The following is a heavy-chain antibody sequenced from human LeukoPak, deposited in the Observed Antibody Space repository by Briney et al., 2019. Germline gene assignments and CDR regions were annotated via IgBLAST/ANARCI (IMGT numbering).Heavy chain of an antibody. Sequence: SSETLSLTCTVSGGSISSYCWSWIRQPPGKGLEWIGYIYYSGSTNYNPSLKSRVTISVDTSKNQFSLKLSSVTAADTAVYYCARQESSSMWFDPWGQGTLVTVSS. CDR1: GGSISSYC. J-gene: IGHJ5*02. V-gene: IGHV4-59*08. D-gene: IGHD6-6*01. CDR2: IYYSGST. CDR3: ARQESSSMWFDP.